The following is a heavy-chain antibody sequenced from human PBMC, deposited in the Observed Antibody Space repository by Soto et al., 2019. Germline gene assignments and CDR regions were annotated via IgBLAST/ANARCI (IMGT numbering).Heavy chain of an antibody. Sequence: PGGSLRLSCVASGFAFSNYALSWVRQAPGKGLDWVSGISGRGAPTYYADSVKGRFTISRDSSKNTVYLQMNYVRAEDTAIYYCAREGSTFAGVRMDVWGQGTTVTVSS. CDR1: GFAFSNYA. V-gene: IGHV3-23*01. D-gene: IGHD3-10*01. J-gene: IGHJ6*02. CDR2: ISGRGAPT. CDR3: AREGSTFAGVRMDV.